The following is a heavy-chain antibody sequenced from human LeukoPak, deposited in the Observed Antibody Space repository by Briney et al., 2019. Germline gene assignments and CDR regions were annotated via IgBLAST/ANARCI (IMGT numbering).Heavy chain of an antibody. CDR3: AVWSGYYTWYWFDP. D-gene: IGHD3-3*01. V-gene: IGHV4-34*01. CDR1: GGSFSGYY. CDR2: INHSGST. J-gene: IGHJ5*02. Sequence: SETLSLTCAVYGGSFSGYYWSWIRQPPGKGLEWIGEINHSGSTNYNPSLKSRVTISVDTPKNQFSLKLSSVTAADTAVYYCAVWSGYYTWYWFDPWGQGTLVTVSS.